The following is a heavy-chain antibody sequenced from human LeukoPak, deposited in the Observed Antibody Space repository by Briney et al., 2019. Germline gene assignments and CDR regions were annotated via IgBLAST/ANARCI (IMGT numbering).Heavy chain of an antibody. D-gene: IGHD6-25*01. J-gene: IGHJ4*02. Sequence: SETLSLTCTVSGGSISSGGYYWSWIRQHPGKGLEWIGYIYYSGTTNYNPSLKSRVTISLDTSKNQFSLKVRSVTAADMAVYYCAREGSGSYFDYWGQGTLVTVSS. CDR2: IYYSGTT. CDR1: GGSISSGGYY. V-gene: IGHV4-61*08. CDR3: AREGSGSYFDY.